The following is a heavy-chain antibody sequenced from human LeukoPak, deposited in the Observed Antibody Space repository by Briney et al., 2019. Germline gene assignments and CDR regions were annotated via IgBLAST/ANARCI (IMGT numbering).Heavy chain of an antibody. Sequence: PGGSLRLSCAASGFTFSSYEMNWVRQAPGKGLEWVSYISSSGSTIYYADSVKGRFTISRDNAKNSLYLQMNSLRAEDTAVYYCARAPIAVAGLDYWGQGTLVTVSS. CDR3: ARAPIAVAGLDY. CDR2: ISSSGSTI. CDR1: GFTFSSYE. V-gene: IGHV3-48*03. J-gene: IGHJ4*02. D-gene: IGHD6-19*01.